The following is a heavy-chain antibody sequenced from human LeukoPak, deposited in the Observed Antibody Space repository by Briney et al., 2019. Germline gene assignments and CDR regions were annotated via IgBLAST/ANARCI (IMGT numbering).Heavy chain of an antibody. CDR3: ARGQSTYDAFDV. CDR1: GFTVSSNS. D-gene: IGHD2-2*01. V-gene: IGHV3-66*01. J-gene: IGHJ3*01. Sequence: PGGSLRLSCAASGFTVSSNSMSWVRQAPGKGLEWVSVIHSGGNTYYADSVKGRFTISRDYSKNTLYLQMNSLRAEDTAGYYCARGQSTYDAFDVWGQGAMVTVSS. CDR2: IHSGGNT.